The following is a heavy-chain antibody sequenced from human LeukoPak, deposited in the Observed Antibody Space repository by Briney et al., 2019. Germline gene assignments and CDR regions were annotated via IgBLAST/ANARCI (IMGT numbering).Heavy chain of an antibody. V-gene: IGHV3-9*01. CDR2: ISWNSGSI. D-gene: IGHD3-22*01. CDR1: GFTFDDYA. Sequence: PGRPLRLSCAASGFTFDDYAMHWVRQAPGKGLEWVSGISWNSGSIGYADSVKGRFTISRDNAKNSLYLQMNSLRAEDTALYYCAKDRPRGLYDSSGYRPSWGQGTLVTVSS. J-gene: IGHJ5*02. CDR3: AKDRPRGLYDSSGYRPS.